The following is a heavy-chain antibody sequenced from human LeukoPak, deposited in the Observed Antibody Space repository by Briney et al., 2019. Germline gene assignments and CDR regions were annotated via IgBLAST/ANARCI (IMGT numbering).Heavy chain of an antibody. CDR2: IYYSGST. J-gene: IGHJ4*02. D-gene: IGHD6-6*01. CDR3: ARGRGYSSSSYYFDY. V-gene: IGHV4-59*12. Sequence: SETLSLTCTVSGGSISSYYWSWIRQPPGKGLEWIGYIYYSGSTNYNPSLKSRVTIPVDTSKNQFSLKLSSVTAADTAVYYCARGRGYSSSSYYFDYWGQGTLVTVSS. CDR1: GGSISSYY.